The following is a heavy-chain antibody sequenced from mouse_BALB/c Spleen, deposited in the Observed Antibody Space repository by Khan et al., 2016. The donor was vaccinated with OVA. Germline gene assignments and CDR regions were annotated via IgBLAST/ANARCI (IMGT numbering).Heavy chain of an antibody. Sequence: VQLQQSGAELVKPGASVKLSCKASGYTFTSYYMYWVKQRPGQGLEWIGEINPSDGDTNFNEKFKSKATLTVDQASSTAYMQLSSLTAEDSAFYYCTRSGYGTFADWGQGTLVTVSA. V-gene: IGHV1S81*02. CDR3: TRSGYGTFAD. CDR1: GYTFTSYY. J-gene: IGHJ3*01. D-gene: IGHD2-1*01. CDR2: INPSDGDT.